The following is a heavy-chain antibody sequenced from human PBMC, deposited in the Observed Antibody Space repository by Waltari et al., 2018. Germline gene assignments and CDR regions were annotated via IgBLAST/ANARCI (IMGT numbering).Heavy chain of an antibody. CDR2: IDPIATST. CDR1: GYDFSTYW. J-gene: IGHJ6*03. Sequence: EVQLVQSGAEVKKPGESLRISCEGSGYDFSTYWITWVRHMPGKGLEWLGRIDPIATSTNYSPSFRGHVTISVDRSISTEYIQVGGLRASDTAIYYCARTSTRDFYFTDVRGKVTTVTVSS. V-gene: IGHV5-10-1*01. CDR3: ARTSTRDFYFTDV. D-gene: IGHD1-1*01.